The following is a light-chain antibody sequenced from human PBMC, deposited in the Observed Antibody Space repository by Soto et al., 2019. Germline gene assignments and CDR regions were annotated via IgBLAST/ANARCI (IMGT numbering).Light chain of an antibody. Sequence: QSVLTQPPSASGSPGQSVTISCTGTSSDVGSSNYVSWYQQHPGKAPKVMIYQVSKRPSGVPDRFSGSRSGNKASLTVSGLQADDEADYYCSSTAGSHNPFVFGPGTKLTVL. V-gene: IGLV2-8*01. CDR3: SSTAGSHNPFV. CDR2: QVS. CDR1: SSDVGSSNY. J-gene: IGLJ1*01.